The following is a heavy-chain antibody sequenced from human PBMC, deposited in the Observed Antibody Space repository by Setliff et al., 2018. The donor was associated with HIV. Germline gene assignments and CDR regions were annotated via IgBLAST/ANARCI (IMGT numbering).Heavy chain of an antibody. D-gene: IGHD3-16*01. CDR1: GGSISRSDYY. V-gene: IGHV4-39*01. Sequence: PSETLSLTCTVSGGSISRSDYYWGWIRQPPGKGLEWIGSFYDGGSTYYNPSLKSRVTISVDTSKNQFSLNLSSLTAADTAVYYCAKTLPTFSTYNWYFDLWGRGTLVTVPQ. CDR2: FYDGGST. CDR3: AKTLPTFSTYNWYFDL. J-gene: IGHJ2*01.